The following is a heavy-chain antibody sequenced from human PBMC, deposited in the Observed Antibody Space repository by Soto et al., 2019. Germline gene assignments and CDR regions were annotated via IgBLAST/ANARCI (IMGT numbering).Heavy chain of an antibody. D-gene: IGHD1-26*01. J-gene: IGHJ6*02. CDR1: VFTFSNYG. CDR3: ASDLVGASDSYGLDV. V-gene: IGHV3-33*01. Sequence: GWSLRLSCGASVFTFSNYGMHWCRQAPGKGLEWVAIIWHDGNNKYYADSVRGRIIISRDNSKNRLYLQMNSLRAEDTAVYYCASDLVGASDSYGLDVWGQGTPVTVSS. CDR2: IWHDGNNK.